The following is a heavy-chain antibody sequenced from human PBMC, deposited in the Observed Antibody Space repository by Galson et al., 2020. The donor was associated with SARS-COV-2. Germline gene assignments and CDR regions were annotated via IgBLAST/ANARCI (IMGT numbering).Heavy chain of an antibody. CDR1: GYTFTGYY. Sequence: ASVKVSCKASGYTFTGYYMHWVRQAPGQGLEWMGWINPNSGGTNYAQKFQGRVTMTRDTSISTAYMELSRLRSDDTAVYYCARVQAAGRRPNGDSASEYFQHWGQGTLVTVSS. CDR2: INPNSGGT. J-gene: IGHJ1*01. CDR3: ARVQAAGRRPNGDSASEYFQH. D-gene: IGHD6-13*01. V-gene: IGHV1-2*02.